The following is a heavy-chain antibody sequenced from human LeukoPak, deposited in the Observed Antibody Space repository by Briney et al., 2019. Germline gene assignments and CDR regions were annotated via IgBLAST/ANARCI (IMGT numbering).Heavy chain of an antibody. CDR1: GGSISSSTYY. J-gene: IGHJ3*02. Sequence: SETLSLTCTVSGGSISSSTYYWGWIRQPPGKGLEWIGTIYYSGSTYYNPSLKSRVTISVDTSKNQFSLKLSSVTAADTAVYYCASPRDPVHYAFDIWGQGTMVTVSS. CDR2: IYYSGST. CDR3: ASPRDPVHYAFDI. V-gene: IGHV4-39*01.